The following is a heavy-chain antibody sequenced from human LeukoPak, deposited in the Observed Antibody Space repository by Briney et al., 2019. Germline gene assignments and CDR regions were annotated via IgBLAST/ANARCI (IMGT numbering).Heavy chain of an antibody. CDR3: ARGTRPARRPAAPFDY. D-gene: IGHD2-2*01. J-gene: IGHJ4*02. CDR2: IKQDGSEK. Sequence: PGGSLRLSCAASGFTFSSYAMSWVRQAPGKGLEWVANIKQDGSEKYYVDSVKGRFTISRDNAKNSLYLQMNSLRAEDTAVYYCARGTRPARRPAAPFDYWGQGTLVTVSS. CDR1: GFTFSSYA. V-gene: IGHV3-7*03.